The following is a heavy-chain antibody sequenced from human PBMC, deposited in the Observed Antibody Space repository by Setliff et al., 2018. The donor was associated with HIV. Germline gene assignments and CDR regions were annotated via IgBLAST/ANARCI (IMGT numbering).Heavy chain of an antibody. CDR3: ARVGFCGWCLDY. CDR2: VSNSGSEV. Sequence: GGSLRLSCVASDFTFRDYGMAWVRQGPGKGLEWVAGVSNSGSEVYYADSVGGRFTISRDNSRDTVYLQMDSLRPDDTAVYYCARVGFCGWCLDYWGQGTVVTVSS. V-gene: IGHV3-23*01. D-gene: IGHD6-19*01. CDR1: DFTFRDYG. J-gene: IGHJ4*02.